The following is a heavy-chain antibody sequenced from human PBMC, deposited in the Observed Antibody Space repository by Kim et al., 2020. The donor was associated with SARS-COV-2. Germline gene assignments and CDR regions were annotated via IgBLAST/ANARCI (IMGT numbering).Heavy chain of an antibody. J-gene: IGHJ4*02. CDR1: GFTFSNAW. Sequence: GGSLRLSCAASGFTFSNAWMSWVRQAPGKGLEWVGRIKSNTDGGITDDAAPVKGRITISRDDSKNTLYVQMNSLKTEDTAVYYCTTAQWVAVTTSYWGQGTLVPV. CDR2: IKSNTDGGIT. V-gene: IGHV3-15*01. D-gene: IGHD2-15*01. CDR3: TTAQWVAVTTSY.